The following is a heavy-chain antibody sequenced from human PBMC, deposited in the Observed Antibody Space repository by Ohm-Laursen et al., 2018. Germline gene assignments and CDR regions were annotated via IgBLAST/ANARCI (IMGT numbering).Heavy chain of an antibody. CDR3: ARDGSGWSRDV. Sequence: SLRLSCAASGFTFSTYAMSWVRQAPGKGLEWVSTISFTSDPYYAESLRGRFTVSRDNTRNSVYLQMNSLRDEDTGVYYCARDGSGWSRDVWGQGTTVIVSS. CDR1: GFTFSTYA. D-gene: IGHD6-13*01. J-gene: IGHJ6*02. CDR2: ISFTSDP. V-gene: IGHV3-69-1*01.